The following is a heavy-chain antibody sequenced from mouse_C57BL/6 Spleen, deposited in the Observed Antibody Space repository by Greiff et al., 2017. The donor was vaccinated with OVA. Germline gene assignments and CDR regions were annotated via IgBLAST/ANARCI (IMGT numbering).Heavy chain of an antibody. Sequence: DVKLQESGGGLVKPGGSLKLSCAASGFTFSDYGMHWVRQAPEKGLEWVAYISSGSSTIYYADTVQGRFTISRDNAKNTLFLQMTSLRSEDTAMYYFATFTPFAYWGQGTLVTVSA. V-gene: IGHV5-17*01. J-gene: IGHJ3*01. CDR2: ISSGSSTI. CDR3: ATFTPFAY. CDR1: GFTFSDYG.